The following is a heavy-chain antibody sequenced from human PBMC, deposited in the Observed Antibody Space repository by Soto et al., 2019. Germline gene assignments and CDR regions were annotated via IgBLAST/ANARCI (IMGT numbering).Heavy chain of an antibody. J-gene: IGHJ4*02. CDR3: SRDVNDFWSGYLY. Sequence: QVQLVESEGGVVQPGKSLRLSCTTSGFTFSSYAMHWVRQAPGKGLEWVAVLWYDGSNIQYADSVKGRFTISRDNSKSTVYLQMDSLRAEDTAVYYCSRDVNDFWSGYLYWGQGTLVTVSS. CDR1: GFTFSSYA. V-gene: IGHV3-33*01. CDR2: LWYDGSNI. D-gene: IGHD3-3*01.